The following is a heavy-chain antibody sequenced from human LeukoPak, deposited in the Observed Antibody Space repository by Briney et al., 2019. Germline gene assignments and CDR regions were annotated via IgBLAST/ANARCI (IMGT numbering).Heavy chain of an antibody. CDR2: ISSSSSTI. J-gene: IGHJ5*02. D-gene: IGHD3-16*01. Sequence: GGSLRLSCAASGFTFSSYSMNWVRQAPGKGLEWVSYISSSSSTIYYADSVKGRFTISRDNAKNSLYLQMNSLRAEDTAVYYCARDPSFRSAALTLQGWFDPWGQGTLVTVSS. V-gene: IGHV3-48*01. CDR3: ARDPSFRSAALTLQGWFDP. CDR1: GFTFSSYS.